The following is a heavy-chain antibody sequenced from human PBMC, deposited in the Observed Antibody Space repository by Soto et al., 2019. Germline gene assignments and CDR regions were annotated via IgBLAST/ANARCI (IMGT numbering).Heavy chain of an antibody. V-gene: IGHV3-7*03. CDR1: RFTFSNYW. CDR2: IKQDGSEK. J-gene: IGHJ6*02. Sequence: PGGSLRLSCAASRFTFSNYWMSWVRQAPGKGLEWVANIKQDGSEKYYVDSVKGRFTISRDNAKNSLYLQMDSLRAEDTAVYYCARDQARGGLPQYYYGMDVWGQGTTVTVSS. D-gene: IGHD3-16*01. CDR3: ARDQARGGLPQYYYGMDV.